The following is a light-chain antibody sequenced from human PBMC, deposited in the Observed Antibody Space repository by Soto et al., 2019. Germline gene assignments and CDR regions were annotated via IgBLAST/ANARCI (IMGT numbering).Light chain of an antibody. CDR3: QHLRTYPFS. V-gene: IGKV1-9*01. Sequence: DIQLTQSPSFLSASVGDRVTVSCRASQDISTSLAWFQRKAGKVPQLLVYPASTLQDGVPSRFSGSGSGTYFTLTINNLQAEDFATYYCQHLRTYPFSFGPGTKLDIK. CDR2: PAS. J-gene: IGKJ2*03. CDR1: QDISTS.